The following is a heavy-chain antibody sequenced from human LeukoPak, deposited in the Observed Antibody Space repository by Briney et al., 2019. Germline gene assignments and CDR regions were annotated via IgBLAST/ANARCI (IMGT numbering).Heavy chain of an antibody. D-gene: IGHD3-22*01. J-gene: IGHJ4*02. CDR2: INPNSGGT. Sequence: ASVKVSCKASGYTLTDYYMHWVRQAPGQGLEWMGRINPNSGGTNYAQKFQGRVTMTRDASISTVYMELSRLRSDDAAVYYCARVGYYESSGYYEYWGQGTLVTVSS. CDR3: ARVGYYESSGYYEY. V-gene: IGHV1-2*06. CDR1: GYTLTDYY.